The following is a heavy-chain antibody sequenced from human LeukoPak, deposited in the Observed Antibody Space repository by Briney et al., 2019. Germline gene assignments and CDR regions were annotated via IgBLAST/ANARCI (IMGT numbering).Heavy chain of an antibody. D-gene: IGHD3-9*01. V-gene: IGHV3-23*01. CDR1: GFTFSSYA. Sequence: RTGGSLRLSCAASGFTFSSYAMTWVRQAPGKGLEWVSAIGGSGGSTYYADSVKGRFTVSRDNSKNTFFVQMNSLRADDTAVYYCAKVDSFWYFDLWGRGTLVTVSS. J-gene: IGHJ2*01. CDR2: IGGSGGST. CDR3: AKVDSFWYFDL.